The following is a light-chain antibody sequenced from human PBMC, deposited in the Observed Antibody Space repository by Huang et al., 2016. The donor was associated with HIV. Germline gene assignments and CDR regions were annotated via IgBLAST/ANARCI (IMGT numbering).Light chain of an antibody. CDR3: QQYNNWPPYT. CDR2: GAS. Sequence: IMMTQSPATLSVSPGESATLSCRASQSVGTNLAWFQQKPGQAPRLILYGASTRATAIPARFSGSGSGTEFTLTISSLQSEDFAVYYCQQYNNWPPYTFGQGTRLEIK. J-gene: IGKJ2*01. CDR1: QSVGTN. V-gene: IGKV3-15*01.